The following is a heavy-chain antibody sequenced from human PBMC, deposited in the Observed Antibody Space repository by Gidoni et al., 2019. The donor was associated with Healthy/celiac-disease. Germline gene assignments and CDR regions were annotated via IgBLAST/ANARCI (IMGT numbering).Heavy chain of an antibody. V-gene: IGHV3-30*01. CDR2: ISYDGSNK. CDR3: ALTGGSYA. Sequence: QVQLVESGGGVVQPGRSLRLSCAASGFTFSSYAMHWVRQAPGKGLEWVAVISYDGSNKYYADSVKGRFTISRDNSKNTLYLQMNSLRAEDTAVYYCALTGGSYAWGQGTLVTVSS. J-gene: IGHJ4*02. D-gene: IGHD1-26*01. CDR1: GFTFSSYA.